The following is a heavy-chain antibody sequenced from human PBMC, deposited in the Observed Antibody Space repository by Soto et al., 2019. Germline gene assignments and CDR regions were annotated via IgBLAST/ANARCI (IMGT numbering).Heavy chain of an antibody. CDR3: ARGRYGDY. CDR2: ISAHNGNT. J-gene: IGHJ4*02. D-gene: IGHD1-1*01. CDR1: GYGFTTYG. V-gene: IGHV1-18*01. Sequence: QVHLVQSGAEVKKPGASVKVSCKGSGYGFTTYGITWVRQAPGQGLEWMAWISAHNGNTNYAQKLQGRVTVTRDTSTITADMELRSLRSDDTAVYYCARGRYGDYWGQGALFTVSS.